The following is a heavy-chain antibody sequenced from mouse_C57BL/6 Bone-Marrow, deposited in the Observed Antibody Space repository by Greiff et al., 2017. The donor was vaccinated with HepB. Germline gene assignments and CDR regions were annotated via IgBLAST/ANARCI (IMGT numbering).Heavy chain of an antibody. CDR2: SRNKANDYTT. V-gene: IGHV7-1*01. CDR3: ARDAGYYADYYAMDY. Sequence: EVQLVESGGGLVQSGRSLRLSCATSGFTFSDFYMEWVRQAPGKGLEWIAASRNKANDYTTEYSASVKGRFIGSRDTSQSILYLQMNALRAEDTAIYYCARDAGYYADYYAMDYWGQGTSVTVSS. D-gene: IGHD2-3*01. J-gene: IGHJ4*01. CDR1: GFTFSDFY.